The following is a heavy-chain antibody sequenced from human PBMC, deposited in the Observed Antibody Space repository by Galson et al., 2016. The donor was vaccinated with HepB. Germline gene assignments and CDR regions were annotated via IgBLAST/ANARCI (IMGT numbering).Heavy chain of an antibody. J-gene: IGHJ3*01. CDR3: ARDRSIGYTYGIVTGYYNDAFDV. D-gene: IGHD3-9*01. CDR2: ITGSSTYI. CDR1: GFTLGNYA. Sequence: SLRLSCAASGFTLGNYAMNWVRQPPGKGLEWVSSITGSSTYIHYSDSVKGRFTISRDNAKKSLYLKMDSLRAADTAVYYCARDRSIGYTYGIVTGYYNDAFDVWGQGTMVTVSS. V-gene: IGHV3-21*01.